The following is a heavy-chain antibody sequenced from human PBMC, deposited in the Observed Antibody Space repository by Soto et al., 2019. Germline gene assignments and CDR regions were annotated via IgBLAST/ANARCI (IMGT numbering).Heavy chain of an antibody. V-gene: IGHV1-69*13. D-gene: IGHD2-2*01. J-gene: IGHJ6*02. Sequence: SSVKVSCKASGGTFGSYAITWVRRAPGQGLEWLGGIIPILNSPAYAQKFQARVVITADEITNTAYMELNSLRFDDTAGYYCAREAPYCTSATCTQFYEMDVWG. CDR3: AREAPYCTSATCTQFYEMDV. CDR2: IIPILNSP. CDR1: GGTFGSYA.